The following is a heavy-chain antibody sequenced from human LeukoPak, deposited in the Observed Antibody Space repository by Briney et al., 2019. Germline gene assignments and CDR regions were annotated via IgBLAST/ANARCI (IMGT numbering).Heavy chain of an antibody. CDR1: GGSISSEGFY. V-gene: IGHV4-31*03. Sequence: RPSETLSLTCSVSGGSISSEGFYWSWIRQHPGKGLEWIAYIYHSGRTYYNPSLKSRLTISVDTSTNQFSMSLKSVTAADTAVYYCARVVTSSLYFFDYWGQGTLVSVSS. J-gene: IGHJ4*02. CDR3: ARVVTSSLYFFDY. CDR2: IYHSGRT. D-gene: IGHD2-21*02.